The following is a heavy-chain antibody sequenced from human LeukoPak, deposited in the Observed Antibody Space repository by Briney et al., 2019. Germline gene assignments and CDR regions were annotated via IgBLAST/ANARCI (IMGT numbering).Heavy chain of an antibody. CDR1: AYIITSYD. CDR2: MSRNSGNT. Sequence: ASLQGSCYASAYIITSYDINSVRHATPQGLEGMGRMSRNSGNTGEAQKYQGIVTMTRNTNISTAYMELSSLRAEDTAVYYCARDLKVGIAGDWGQGTLVTVSS. D-gene: IGHD6-13*01. V-gene: IGHV1-8*02. CDR3: ARDLKVGIAGD. J-gene: IGHJ4*02.